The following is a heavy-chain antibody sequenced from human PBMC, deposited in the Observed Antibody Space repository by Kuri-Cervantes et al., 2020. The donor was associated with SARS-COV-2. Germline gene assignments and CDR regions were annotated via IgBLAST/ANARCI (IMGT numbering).Heavy chain of an antibody. CDR2: INTNTGNP. Sequence: ASVKVSCKASGYTFTSYAMNWVRQAPGQGLEWMGWINTNTGNPTYAQGFTGRFVFSLDTSVSTAYLQICSLKAEDTAVYYCARAGTIFGVVIQNFDYWGQGTLVTVSS. CDR1: GYTFTSYA. D-gene: IGHD3-3*01. CDR3: ARAGTIFGVVIQNFDY. V-gene: IGHV7-4-1*01. J-gene: IGHJ4*02.